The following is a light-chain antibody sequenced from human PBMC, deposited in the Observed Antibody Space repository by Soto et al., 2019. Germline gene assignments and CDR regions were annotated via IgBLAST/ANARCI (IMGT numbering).Light chain of an antibody. V-gene: IGLV2-14*01. CDR1: SSDAGRFNF. Sequence: QSALTQPASVSGSPGQSITISCTGTSSDAGRFNFVSWFQQHPGKAPKLLIYEVTKRPSGVSNRFSGSKSGNTASLTISGLQTEDEADYYCSSYTTRSTYVFGTGTKLTVL. CDR2: EVT. J-gene: IGLJ1*01. CDR3: SSYTTRSTYV.